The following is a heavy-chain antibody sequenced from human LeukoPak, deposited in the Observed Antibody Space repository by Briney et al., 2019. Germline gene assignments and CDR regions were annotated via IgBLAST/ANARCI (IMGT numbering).Heavy chain of an antibody. CDR2: IYYSGST. CDR3: ARDVEMAYAFDI. CDR1: GGSISSYF. D-gene: IGHD5-24*01. J-gene: IGHJ3*02. Sequence: SETLSLTCTVSGGSISSYFWSWIRQPPGQGLEWIGYIYYSGSTNYNPSLKSRVTISIDTSKNQFSLKLSSVTAADTAVYYCARDVEMAYAFDIWGQGTMVTVSS. V-gene: IGHV4-59*01.